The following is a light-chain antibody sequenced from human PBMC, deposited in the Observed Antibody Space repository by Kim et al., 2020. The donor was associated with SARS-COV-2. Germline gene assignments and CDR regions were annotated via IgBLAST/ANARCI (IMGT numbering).Light chain of an antibody. V-gene: IGKV3-15*01. CDR3: QQYNKWPPYS. CDR2: GAS. Sequence: VCPGEGATLYSRARQSVRYNLAWYQQKPGQDPRLLIYGASTRATGIPDRFSGSGSGTDFTLTISSLQSEDFAVYYCQQYNKWPPYSFGQGTKLEI. J-gene: IGKJ2*03. CDR1: QSVRYN.